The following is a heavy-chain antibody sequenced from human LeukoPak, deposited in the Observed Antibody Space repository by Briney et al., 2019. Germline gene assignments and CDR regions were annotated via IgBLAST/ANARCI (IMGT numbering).Heavy chain of an antibody. CDR2: IYYSGST. CDR3: ARVGYCSSTSCYMSIDY. V-gene: IGHV4-59*01. Sequence: SETLSLTCTVSGGSISSYYWSWIRQPPGKGLEWIWYIYYSGSTNYNPSLKSRVTISVDTSKNQFSLKLSSVTAADTAVYYCARVGYCSSTSCYMSIDYWGQGTLVTVSS. D-gene: IGHD2-2*02. CDR1: GGSISSYY. J-gene: IGHJ4*02.